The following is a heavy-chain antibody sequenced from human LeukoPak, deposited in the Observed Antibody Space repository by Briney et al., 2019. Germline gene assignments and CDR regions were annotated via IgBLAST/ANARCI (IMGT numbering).Heavy chain of an antibody. CDR2: IYYSGST. CDR1: GGSISSYY. CDR3: ARTPVGATPWGAFDI. Sequence: SETLSLTCTVSGGSISSYYWSWIRQPPGKGLEWIGYIYYSGSTNYNPSLKSRVTMSVDTSKNQFSPKLSSVTAADTAVYYCARTPVGATPWGAFDIWGQGTMVTVSS. D-gene: IGHD1-26*01. V-gene: IGHV4-59*12. J-gene: IGHJ3*02.